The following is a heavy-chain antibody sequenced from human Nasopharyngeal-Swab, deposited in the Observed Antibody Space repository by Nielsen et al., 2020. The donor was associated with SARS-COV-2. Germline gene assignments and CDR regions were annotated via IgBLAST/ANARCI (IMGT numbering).Heavy chain of an antibody. J-gene: IGHJ4*02. CDR2: CSGGGNC. CDR1: GVSYDFMEAFY. Sequence: SETLSLTCTVSGVSYDFMEAFYWAWIRQAPGQGLEWIGSCSGGGNCNFNPSLKSRVTIKSDTSKSELSLKLSSVTAADTAVYYCARHSWNLFDYWGQGTLVTVSS. CDR3: ARHSWNLFDY. V-gene: IGHV4-39*01. D-gene: IGHD1-1*01.